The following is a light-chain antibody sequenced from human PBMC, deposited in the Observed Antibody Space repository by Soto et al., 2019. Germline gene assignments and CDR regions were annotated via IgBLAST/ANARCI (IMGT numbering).Light chain of an antibody. Sequence: DIQMTQSPFTLSASVGDRVTITCRASQNINSWLAWYQQKPGKAPKLLIYKASSLESGVPSRFSGSGSGTEFTLTISSLQPDDFATYYCQKYNRPWTFGQGTKVEIK. V-gene: IGKV1-5*03. CDR1: QNINSW. CDR2: KAS. CDR3: QKYNRPWT. J-gene: IGKJ1*01.